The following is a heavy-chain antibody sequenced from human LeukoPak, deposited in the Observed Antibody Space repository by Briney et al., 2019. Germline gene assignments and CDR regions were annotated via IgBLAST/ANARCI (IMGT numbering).Heavy chain of an antibody. J-gene: IGHJ5*02. CDR2: IYPGDSDT. CDR1: GYSFTSYR. V-gene: IGHV5-51*01. Sequence: GESLKISCKGSGYSFTSYRIGWVRQMPGKGLEWMGIIYPGDSDTRYSPSFQGQVTISADKSISTAYLQWSSLKASDTAMYYCARVTSYYYGSGSPNWFDPWGQGTLVTVSS. D-gene: IGHD3-10*01. CDR3: ARVTSYYYGSGSPNWFDP.